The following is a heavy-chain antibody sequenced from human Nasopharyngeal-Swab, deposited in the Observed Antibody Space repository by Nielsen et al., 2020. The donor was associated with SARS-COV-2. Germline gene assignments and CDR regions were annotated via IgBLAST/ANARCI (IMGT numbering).Heavy chain of an antibody. D-gene: IGHD2-2*01. V-gene: IGHV3-53*01. Sequence: EGPLRLPCAASGSTVSTNYMSWVRQPPGKGLERVSVIYSGGSTYYADSVKGRFTISRDNSKNTLYLQMNSLRAEDTAVYYCARVPCSSTSCYVGGYGMDVWGQGTTVTVSS. J-gene: IGHJ6*02. CDR2: IYSGGST. CDR3: ARVPCSSTSCYVGGYGMDV. CDR1: GSTVSTNY.